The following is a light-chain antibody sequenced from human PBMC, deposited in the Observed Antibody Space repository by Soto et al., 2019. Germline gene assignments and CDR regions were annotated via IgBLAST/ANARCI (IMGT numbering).Light chain of an antibody. CDR2: EVS. Sequence: QSVLTQPASVSGSPGQSITISCTGTSSDVGSYNLVSWYQQHPGKAPKLMIYEVSKRPSGVSNRFSGYKSGNTASLTISGLQAEDEADYYCCSYAGSSTVVFGGGTKVTVL. V-gene: IGLV2-23*02. J-gene: IGLJ2*01. CDR3: CSYAGSSTVV. CDR1: SSDVGSYNL.